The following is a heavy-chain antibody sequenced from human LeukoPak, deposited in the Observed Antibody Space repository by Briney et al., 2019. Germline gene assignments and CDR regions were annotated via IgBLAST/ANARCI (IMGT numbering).Heavy chain of an antibody. V-gene: IGHV3-30*03. D-gene: IGHD3-9*01. CDR3: ARDREDILTAQRGGHSYYMDV. Sequence: GGSLRLSCAASGFTFSSYGMHWVRQAPGKGLEWVAVISYDGSNKYYADSVNGRFTISRDNSKNTLYLQMNSLRAEDTAVYYCARDREDILTAQRGGHSYYMDVWGKGTTVTIPS. CDR1: GFTFSSYG. CDR2: ISYDGSNK. J-gene: IGHJ6*03.